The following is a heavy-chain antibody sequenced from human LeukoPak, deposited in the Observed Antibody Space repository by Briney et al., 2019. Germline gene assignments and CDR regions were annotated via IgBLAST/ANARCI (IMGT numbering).Heavy chain of an antibody. CDR3: ARDCGIVGATCDWYFDL. D-gene: IGHD1-26*01. CDR1: GGTLSSYA. Sequence: ASVKVSCKASGGTLSSYAISWVRQAPGQGLEWMGEIIPIFGTANYAQKFQGRVTITADESTSTAYMELSSLRSEDTAVYYCARDCGIVGATCDWYFDLWGRGTLVTVSS. CDR2: IIPIFGTA. J-gene: IGHJ2*01. V-gene: IGHV1-69*13.